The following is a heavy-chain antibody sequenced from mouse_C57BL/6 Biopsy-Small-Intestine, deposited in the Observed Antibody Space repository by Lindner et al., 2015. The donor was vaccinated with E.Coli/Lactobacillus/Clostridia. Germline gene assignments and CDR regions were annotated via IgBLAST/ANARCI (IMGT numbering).Heavy chain of an antibody. CDR3: ARDQSYNDQYWYFDF. Sequence: SVKVSCKTSGYSFTSTWMHWVRLAPGQGLEWMGIISPTGEATFYTKRFQGRLSLTRDRATSTDYMELSRLTSDDTAIYYCARDQSYNDQYWYFDFWGRGTPVTVSS. CDR2: ISPTGEAT. V-gene: IGHV1-64*01. D-gene: IGHD2-10*01. CDR1: GYSFTSTW. J-gene: IGHJ1*01.